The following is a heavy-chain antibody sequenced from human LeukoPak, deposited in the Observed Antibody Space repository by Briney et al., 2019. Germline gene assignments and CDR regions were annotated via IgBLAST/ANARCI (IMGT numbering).Heavy chain of an antibody. CDR3: AREASGNYHVFDS. CDR2: ITNSGRST. J-gene: IGHJ4*02. V-gene: IGHV3-11*04. Sequence: HGESLKISCEASGFSFTTYFISWIRQAPGKGLEWVGYITNSGRSTNYADAVKGRFTISRDNAKKSVYLEMTDLRAEDTAVYYCAREASGNYHVFDSWGQGTLVTVSS. D-gene: IGHD1-26*01. CDR1: GFSFTTYF.